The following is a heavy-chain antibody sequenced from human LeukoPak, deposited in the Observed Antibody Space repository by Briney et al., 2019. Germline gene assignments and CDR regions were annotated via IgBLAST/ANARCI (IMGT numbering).Heavy chain of an antibody. CDR1: GYSFTNYW. V-gene: IGHV5-51*01. Sequence: GESLKISCKGSGYSFTNYWIGWVRQMPGRGLEGMGIIYPGDSDTRYSPSFQGQVTISADKSISTAYLQWSSLKASDTAIYYCARLVGILTGPIDYWGQGTLVTVSS. CDR2: IYPGDSDT. J-gene: IGHJ4*02. CDR3: ARLVGILTGPIDY. D-gene: IGHD3-9*01.